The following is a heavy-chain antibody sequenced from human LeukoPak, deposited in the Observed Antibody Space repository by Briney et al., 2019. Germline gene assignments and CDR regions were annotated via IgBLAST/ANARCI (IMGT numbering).Heavy chain of an antibody. CDR3: ARDRHTYTSSLDPEIFDY. D-gene: IGHD6-6*01. Sequence: PGGSLRLSCAASGFTFSTYWMSWVRQAPGKGLEWVAYIKQDGSETYYVDSVKGRFTISRDNAKNSLYLQMNSLRAEDTAVYYCARDRHTYTSSLDPEIFDYWGQGTLVTVSS. CDR1: GFTFSTYW. J-gene: IGHJ4*02. V-gene: IGHV3-7*01. CDR2: IKQDGSET.